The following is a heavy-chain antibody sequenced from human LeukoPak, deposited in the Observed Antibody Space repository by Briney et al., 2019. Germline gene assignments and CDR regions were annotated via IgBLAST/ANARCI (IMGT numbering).Heavy chain of an antibody. V-gene: IGHV3-48*02. J-gene: IGHJ6*02. CDR1: GFTFSSYS. Sequence: GGSLRLSCAASGFTFSSYSMNWVRQAPGKGLEWVSYISSSSSTIYYADSVKGRFTISRDNAKNSLYLQMNSLRDEDTAVYYCAREYYYGSGSYYRDYYYGMDVWGQGTTVTVSS. D-gene: IGHD3-10*01. CDR3: AREYYYGSGSYYRDYYYGMDV. CDR2: ISSSSSTI.